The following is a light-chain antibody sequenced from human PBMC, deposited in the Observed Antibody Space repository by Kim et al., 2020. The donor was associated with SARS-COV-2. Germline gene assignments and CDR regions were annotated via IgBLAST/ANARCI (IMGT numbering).Light chain of an antibody. Sequence: QSALTQPRSVSGSPGHSVTISCTGTSNDVGGYNYVSWYQHHPGKAPKLMIYDVTKRPSGVPDRFSGSKSGNTASLTISGLPVGEEADYYCCSYAVTAPPYGFGTGTKVIVL. CDR2: DVT. J-gene: IGLJ1*01. CDR1: SNDVGGYNY. V-gene: IGLV2-11*01. CDR3: CSYAVTAPPYG.